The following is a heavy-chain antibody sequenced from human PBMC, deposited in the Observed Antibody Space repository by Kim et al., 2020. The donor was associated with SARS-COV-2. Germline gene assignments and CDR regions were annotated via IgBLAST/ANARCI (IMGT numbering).Heavy chain of an antibody. J-gene: IGHJ4*02. CDR1: GGSFSGYY. D-gene: IGHD5-18*01. CDR3: ASQGNTAMVTRYFDY. V-gene: IGHV4-34*01. Sequence: SETLSLTCAVYGGSFSGYYWSWIRQPPGKGLEWIGEINHSGSTNYNPSLKSRVTISVDTSKNQFSLKLSSVTAADTAVYYCASQGNTAMVTRYFDYWGQGTLVTVSS. CDR2: INHSGST.